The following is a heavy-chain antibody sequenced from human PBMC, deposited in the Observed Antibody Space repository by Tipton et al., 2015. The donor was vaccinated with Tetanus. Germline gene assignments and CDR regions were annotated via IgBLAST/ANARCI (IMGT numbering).Heavy chain of an antibody. D-gene: IGHD2-21*01. CDR1: GGTFTNYA. Sequence: QLVQSGAEVKKPGSSVKVSCKASGGTFTNYALSWVRQAPGQGLEWVGGITPIFGTTNSAPKFQGRVTITADESTNTAYMELSSLRSDDSAVYYCARAPTRISRAYDYWGQGTQIIVSS. CDR3: ARAPTRISRAYDY. V-gene: IGHV1-69*01. J-gene: IGHJ4*02. CDR2: ITPIFGTT.